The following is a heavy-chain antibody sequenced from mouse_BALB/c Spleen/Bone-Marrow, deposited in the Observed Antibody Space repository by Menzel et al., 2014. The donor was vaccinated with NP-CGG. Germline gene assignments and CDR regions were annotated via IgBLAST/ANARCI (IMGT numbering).Heavy chain of an antibody. V-gene: IGHV1-80*01. CDR3: AKLLRADYAMDY. CDR1: GYAFSNYW. D-gene: IGHD1-1*01. Sequence: QVQLQQSGAELVRPGSSVKISCKASGYAFSNYWMNWVKQRPGQGLEWIGQIYPGDGDTNYNGKFKGKATLTADKSSSTAYIQLSSLTSEDSAVYFCAKLLRADYAMDYWGQGTSVTVSS. J-gene: IGHJ4*01. CDR2: IYPGDGDT.